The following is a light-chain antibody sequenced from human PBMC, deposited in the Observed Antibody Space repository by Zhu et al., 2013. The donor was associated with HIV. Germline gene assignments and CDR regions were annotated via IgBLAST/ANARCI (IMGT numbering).Light chain of an antibody. J-gene: IGLJ2*01. CDR1: SNDVGAYKF. CDR3: TSYTSSTTLI. CDR2: EVA. V-gene: IGLV2-14*01. Sequence: QSALTQPASVSGSPGQSITISCTGSSNDVGAYKFVSWYQHHPGKAPKLMIYEVANRPSGVSDRFSGSKSGNTASLTISGLQAEDEAHYYCTSYTSSTTLIFGGGTKVTVL.